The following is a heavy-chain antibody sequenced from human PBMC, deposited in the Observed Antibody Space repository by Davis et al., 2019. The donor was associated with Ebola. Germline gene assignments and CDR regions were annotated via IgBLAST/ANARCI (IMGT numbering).Heavy chain of an antibody. CDR2: ISAYNGNT. J-gene: IGHJ4*02. D-gene: IGHD3-10*01. CDR3: ARAGITMVRGYFDY. CDR1: GYTFTSYG. V-gene: IGHV1-18*01. Sequence: ASVKVSCKASGYTFTSYGISWVRQAPGQGLEWMGWISAYNGNTNYAQKFQGRVTMTRDTSISTAYMELSRLRSDDTAVYYCARAGITMVRGYFDYWGQGTLVTVSS.